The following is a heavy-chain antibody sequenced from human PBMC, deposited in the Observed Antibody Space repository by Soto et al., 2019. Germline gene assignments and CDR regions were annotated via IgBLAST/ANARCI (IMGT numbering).Heavy chain of an antibody. CDR2: INSDGSIT. CDR3: ATSFRYFDN. D-gene: IGHD3-9*01. Sequence: GGSLRLSCAASGFTFSGYWMHWVRQVPGKGLVWVSRINSDGSITGYADSVKGRFTISRDSAKNTVTLQMNNLTLDDTAVYYCATSFRYFDNWGQGTRVTVSS. V-gene: IGHV3-74*01. J-gene: IGHJ4*02. CDR1: GFTFSGYW.